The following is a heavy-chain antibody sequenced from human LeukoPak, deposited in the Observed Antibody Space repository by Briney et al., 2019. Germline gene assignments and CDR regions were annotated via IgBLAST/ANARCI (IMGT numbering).Heavy chain of an antibody. Sequence: SETLSLTCTVSGGSISSYYWSWIRQPPGRGLEWIGYIYYSGGTNYNPSLKSRVTISVDTSKNQFSLKLSSVTAADTAVYYCARGSVTAGPDAFDIWGQGTMVTVSS. V-gene: IGHV4-59*01. CDR3: ARGSVTAGPDAFDI. J-gene: IGHJ3*02. CDR2: IYYSGGT. D-gene: IGHD2-21*02. CDR1: GGSISSYY.